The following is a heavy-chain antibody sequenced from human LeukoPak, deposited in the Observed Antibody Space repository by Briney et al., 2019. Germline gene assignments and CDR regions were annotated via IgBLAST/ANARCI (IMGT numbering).Heavy chain of an antibody. D-gene: IGHD5-18*01. V-gene: IGHV3-48*03. CDR2: ISSSGSTI. CDR1: GFTFSSYE. CDR3: ARERYSTIQNDGLDM. Sequence: PGGSLRLSCAASGFTFSSYEMNWVRQAPGKGLEWVSYISSSGSTIYYADSVKGRFTISRDNAKNSLYLQMNSLRAEDTAVYYCARERYSTIQNDGLDMWGQGTMVTVSS. J-gene: IGHJ3*02.